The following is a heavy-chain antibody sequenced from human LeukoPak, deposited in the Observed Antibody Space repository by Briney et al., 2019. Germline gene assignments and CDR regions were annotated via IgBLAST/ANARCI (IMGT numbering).Heavy chain of an antibody. CDR3: ARDHLYGDYPFDY. J-gene: IGHJ4*02. D-gene: IGHD4-17*01. Sequence: SGGSLRLSCAASGFTFSSYSMNWVRQAPGKGLEWVSYISSSSSTIHYADSVKGRFTISRDNAKNSLCLQMNSLRAEDTAVYYCARDHLYGDYPFDYWGQGTLVTVSS. V-gene: IGHV3-48*01. CDR2: ISSSSSTI. CDR1: GFTFSSYS.